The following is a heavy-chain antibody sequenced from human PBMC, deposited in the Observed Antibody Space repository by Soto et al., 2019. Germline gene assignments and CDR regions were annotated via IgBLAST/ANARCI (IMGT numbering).Heavy chain of an antibody. CDR2: ISWNSGSI. V-gene: IGHV3-9*01. D-gene: IGHD3-10*01. CDR1: GFTFDDYA. CDR3: AKSSYGSGSYDYYGMDV. Sequence: GGSLRLSCAASGFTFDDYAMHWVRQAPGKGLEWVSGISWNSGSIGYADSVKGRFTISRDNAKNSLYLQMNSLRAEDTALYYCAKSSYGSGSYDYYGMDVWGQGTTVTV. J-gene: IGHJ6*02.